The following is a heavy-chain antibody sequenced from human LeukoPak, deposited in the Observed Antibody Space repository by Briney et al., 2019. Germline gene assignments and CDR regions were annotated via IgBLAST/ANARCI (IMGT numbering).Heavy chain of an antibody. Sequence: ASETLSLTCTVSGVSISSGGYYWSWIRQHPGKGLEWIGYIYYSGSTYYNPSLKSRVTISVDTSKNQFSLKLSSVTAADTAVYYCASGSIVAGDYWGQGTLVTVSS. CDR1: GVSISSGGYY. CDR3: ASGSIVAGDY. J-gene: IGHJ4*02. D-gene: IGHD5-12*01. V-gene: IGHV4-31*03. CDR2: IYYSGST.